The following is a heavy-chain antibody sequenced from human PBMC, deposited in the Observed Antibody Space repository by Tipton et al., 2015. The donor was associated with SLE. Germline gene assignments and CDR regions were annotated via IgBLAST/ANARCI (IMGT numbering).Heavy chain of an antibody. J-gene: IGHJ4*02. D-gene: IGHD1-26*01. Sequence: GSLRLSCAASGFTITSYWMLWVRQVPGKGLMWVSHITDDGTTTDYADSVKGRFTISRDTDKNTLFLQLNSLRVEDSGVYFCAREGRGNYYGEDYLDFWGQGILVTVSS. CDR1: GFTITSYW. CDR3: AREGRGNYYGEDYLDF. CDR2: ITDDGTTT. V-gene: IGHV3-74*01.